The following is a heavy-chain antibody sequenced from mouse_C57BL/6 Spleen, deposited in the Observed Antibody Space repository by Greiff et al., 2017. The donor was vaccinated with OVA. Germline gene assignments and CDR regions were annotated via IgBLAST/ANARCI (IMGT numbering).Heavy chain of an antibody. J-gene: IGHJ4*01. CDR2: IDPSDSYT. CDR1: GYTFTSYW. D-gene: IGHD2-3*01. Sequence: VKLRQPGAELVMPGASVKLSCKASGYTFTSYWMHWVKQRPGQGLEWIGEIDPSDSYTNYNQKFKGKSTLTVDKSSSTDYMQLSSLTSEDSAVYYCARIYDGYLYAMDYWGQGTSVTVSS. CDR3: ARIYDGYLYAMDY. V-gene: IGHV1-69*01.